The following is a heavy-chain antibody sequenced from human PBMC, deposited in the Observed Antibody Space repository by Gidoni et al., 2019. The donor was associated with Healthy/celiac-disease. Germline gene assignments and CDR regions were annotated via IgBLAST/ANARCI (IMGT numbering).Heavy chain of an antibody. V-gene: IGHV3-23*01. CDR3: ANGGIAAVGNDY. Sequence: EVQLLESGGGLVQPGGSLRLSCAASGFTFNTYAMSWVRQAPGKGLEWVSGISGSGGSTYYTDSVKGRFTISGDNSKNILYLQMSSLRDDDTAVYYCANGGIAAVGNDYWGQGTLVTVSS. D-gene: IGHD6-13*01. J-gene: IGHJ4*02. CDR1: GFTFNTYA. CDR2: ISGSGGST.